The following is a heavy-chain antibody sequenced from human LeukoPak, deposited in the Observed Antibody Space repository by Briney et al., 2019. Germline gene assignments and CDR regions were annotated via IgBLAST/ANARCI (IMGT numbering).Heavy chain of an antibody. CDR2: ISYDGSNE. V-gene: IGHV3-30*04. J-gene: IGHJ6*03. D-gene: IGHD6-13*01. Sequence: PGGSLRLSCAASGFTFSSYVMHWVRQAPGKGLEWVAIISYDGSNEYYADSVKGRFTISRDNSKNTLYLQMTSLRAEDTALYYCAKDTTAVPGTVYMDVWGKGTTVTISS. CDR3: AKDTTAVPGTVYMDV. CDR1: GFTFSSYV.